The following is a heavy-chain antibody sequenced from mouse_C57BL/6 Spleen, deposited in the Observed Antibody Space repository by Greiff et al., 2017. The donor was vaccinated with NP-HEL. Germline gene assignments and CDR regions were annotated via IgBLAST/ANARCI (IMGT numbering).Heavy chain of an antibody. V-gene: IGHV5-16*01. D-gene: IGHD4-1*01. J-gene: IGHJ2*01. CDR2: INYDGSST. CDR3: AREGLGYFDY. Sequence: EVKLVESEGGLVQPGSSMKLSCTASGFTLSDYYMAWVRQVPEKGLEWVANINYDGSSTYYLDSLKSRFIISRDNAKNILYLQMSSLKSEDTATYYCAREGLGYFDYWGQGTTLTVSS. CDR1: GFTLSDYY.